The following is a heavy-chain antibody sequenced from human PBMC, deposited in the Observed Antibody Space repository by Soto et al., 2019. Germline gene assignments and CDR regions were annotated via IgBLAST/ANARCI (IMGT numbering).Heavy chain of an antibody. CDR2: ISGSGGST. CDR3: AKRTVGWYFDL. CDR1: GFTFSSYA. V-gene: IGHV3-23*01. Sequence: EVQLLESGGGLVQPGGSLRLSCAASGFTFSSYAMNWVRQAPGKGLEWVSVISGSGGSTYYADAVKGRFTISRDNYKNTLYLQMNCLRAEDTAVYYCAKRTVGWYFDLWGRGTLVTVSS. J-gene: IGHJ2*01. D-gene: IGHD4-17*01.